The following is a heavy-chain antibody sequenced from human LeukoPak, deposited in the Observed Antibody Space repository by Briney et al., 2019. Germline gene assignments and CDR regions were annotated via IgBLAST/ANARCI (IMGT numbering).Heavy chain of an antibody. V-gene: IGHV4-4*09. CDR2: IYTSGST. Sequence: SETLSLTCTVSGGSISSYYWSWIRQPPGKGLEWIGYIYTSGSTNYNPPLKSRVTISVDTSKNQFSLKLSSVTAADTAVYYCARRQTYFDYWGQGTLVTVSS. CDR3: ARRQTYFDY. J-gene: IGHJ4*02. CDR1: GGSISSYY.